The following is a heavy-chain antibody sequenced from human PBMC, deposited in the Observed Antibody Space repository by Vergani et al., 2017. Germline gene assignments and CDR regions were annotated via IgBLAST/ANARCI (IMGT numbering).Heavy chain of an antibody. J-gene: IGHJ6*02. Sequence: EVQLVPSGAEVKKPGESLRISCKGSGYSFTSYWISWVRQMPGKGLEWMGRIDPSDSYTNYSPSFQGHVTISADKSISTAYLQWSSLKASDTAMYYCARHVAVAGKWWCQYYYYGMDVWGQGTTVTVSS. CDR2: IDPSDSYT. D-gene: IGHD6-19*01. CDR1: GYSFTSYW. CDR3: ARHVAVAGKWWCQYYYYGMDV. V-gene: IGHV5-10-1*01.